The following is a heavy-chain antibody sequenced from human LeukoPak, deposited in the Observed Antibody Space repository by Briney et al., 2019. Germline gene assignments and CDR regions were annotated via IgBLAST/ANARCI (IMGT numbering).Heavy chain of an antibody. Sequence: GESLRISCKASGSSFTNYWIGWARPMPGKGLEWMGIIYPGDSHTRYSPSFQGQVTISADKSIGTAYLQWSSLKASDTAIYYCAGGPTVYGMDVWGQGTTVTVSS. D-gene: IGHD2-15*01. CDR1: GSSFTNYW. CDR3: AGGPTVYGMDV. J-gene: IGHJ6*02. V-gene: IGHV5-51*01. CDR2: IYPGDSHT.